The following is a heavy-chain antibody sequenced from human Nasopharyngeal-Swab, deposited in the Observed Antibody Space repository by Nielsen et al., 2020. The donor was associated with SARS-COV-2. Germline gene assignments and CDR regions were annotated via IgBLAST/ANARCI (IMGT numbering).Heavy chain of an antibody. CDR3: ARNDFWSGYYKVPMDV. D-gene: IGHD3-3*01. V-gene: IGHV3-7*03. J-gene: IGHJ6*03. CDR2: IKQDGSEK. Sequence: VRQAAGQGLERVANIKQDGSEKYYVDSVKGRFTISRDNAKNSLYLQMNSLRAEDTAVYYCARNDFWSGYYKVPMDVWGKGTTVTVSS.